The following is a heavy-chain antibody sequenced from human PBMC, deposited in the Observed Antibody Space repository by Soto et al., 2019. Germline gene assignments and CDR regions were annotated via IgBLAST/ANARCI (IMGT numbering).Heavy chain of an antibody. CDR2: IYYGGST. CDR3: ARRYGVAFDI. J-gene: IGHJ3*02. CDR1: GGSISSYY. Sequence: QVQLQESGPGLVKPSETLSLTCTVSGGSISSYYWSWIRQPPGKGLEWIGYIYYGGSTNYNPSLKSRVTISVDTSKNQFSLKLSSVTAADTAVYYCARRYGVAFDIWGQGTMVTVSS. D-gene: IGHD3-10*01. V-gene: IGHV4-59*08.